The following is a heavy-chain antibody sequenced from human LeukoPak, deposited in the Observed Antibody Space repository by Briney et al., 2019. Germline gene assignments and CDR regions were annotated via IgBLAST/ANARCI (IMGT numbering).Heavy chain of an antibody. CDR1: GYTFTSYA. CDR3: ARGDGSSWYDPELDY. V-gene: IGHV1-46*01. CDR2: INPSGGST. D-gene: IGHD6-13*01. J-gene: IGHJ4*02. Sequence: ASVKVSCKASGYTFTSYAMHWVRQAPGQGLEWMGIINPSGGSTSYAQKFQGRVTMTRDTSTSTVYMELSSLRSGDTAVYYCARGDGSSWYDPELDYWGQGTLVTVSS.